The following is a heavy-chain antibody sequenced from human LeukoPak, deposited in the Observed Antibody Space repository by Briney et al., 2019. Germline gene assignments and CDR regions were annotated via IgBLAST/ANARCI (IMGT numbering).Heavy chain of an antibody. J-gene: IGHJ4*02. D-gene: IGHD3-10*01. CDR3: AKGQLWFGEFSYFDY. CDR2: ISGSGGST. V-gene: IGHV3-23*01. Sequence: HTGGSLRLSCVASGFTFSSYDMNWVRQAPGKGLEWVSVISGSGGSTDYADSVKGRFSISRDNSKNTLYLQMNSLRAEDTAVYYCAKGQLWFGEFSYFDYWGQGTLVTVSS. CDR1: GFTFSSYD.